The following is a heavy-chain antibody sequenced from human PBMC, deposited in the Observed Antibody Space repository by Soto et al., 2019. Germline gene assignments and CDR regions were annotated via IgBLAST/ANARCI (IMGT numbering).Heavy chain of an antibody. Sequence: GGSLRLSCAASGFTFSSYAMRWVRQAPGKGLEWVSAISASGVTIYYADSVKGRFTVSRDNSKNTLYLQMNSLRAEDTAVYYCAKTFNSYYFDYWGQGTLVTVSS. D-gene: IGHD5-18*01. CDR3: AKTFNSYYFDY. J-gene: IGHJ4*02. V-gene: IGHV3-23*01. CDR1: GFTFSSYA. CDR2: ISASGVTI.